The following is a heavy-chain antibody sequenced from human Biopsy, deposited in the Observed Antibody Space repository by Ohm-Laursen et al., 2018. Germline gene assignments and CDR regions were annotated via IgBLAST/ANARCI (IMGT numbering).Heavy chain of an antibody. CDR3: AGIVLGPTNDAFDI. V-gene: IGHV4-4*07. CDR1: GDSIRNYY. D-gene: IGHD1-26*01. CDR2: IYPGGGT. Sequence: SDTLSLTCTVSGDSIRNYYWSWTRQAAGKGLEWIGRIYPGGGTIYNPSLKSRVTMSVDTSKNHFSLNLNSVTAADTAVYYCAGIVLGPTNDAFDIWGQGTMVTVSS. J-gene: IGHJ3*02.